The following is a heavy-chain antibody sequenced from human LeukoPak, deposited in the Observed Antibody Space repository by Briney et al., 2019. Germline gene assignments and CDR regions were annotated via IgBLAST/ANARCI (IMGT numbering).Heavy chain of an antibody. Sequence: SETLSLTCAVSGGSFSGYYWSWIRQPPGKGLEWIGEINHSGSTNYNPSLKSRVTISVDTSKNQFSLKLSSVTAADTAVYYCAREGPYSSSWYPCFDYWGQGTLVTVSS. CDR1: GGSFSGYY. CDR2: INHSGST. J-gene: IGHJ4*02. V-gene: IGHV4-34*01. D-gene: IGHD6-13*01. CDR3: AREGPYSSSWYPCFDY.